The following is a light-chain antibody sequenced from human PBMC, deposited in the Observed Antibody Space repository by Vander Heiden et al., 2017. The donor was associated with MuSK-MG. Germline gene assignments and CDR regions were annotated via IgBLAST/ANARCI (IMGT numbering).Light chain of an antibody. CDR3: CSYAGSYTVV. CDR1: SSDVGGYNY. CDR2: DGN. Sequence: QSALTQPRSVSGSPGQSVTISCTGTSSDVGGYNYVSWYQQHPGKAPKLMIYDGNKRPAGVPDRFSGSKAGNTASLTISGPQAEDEADYYCCSYAGSYTVVFGGGTKLTVL. V-gene: IGLV2-11*01. J-gene: IGLJ2*01.